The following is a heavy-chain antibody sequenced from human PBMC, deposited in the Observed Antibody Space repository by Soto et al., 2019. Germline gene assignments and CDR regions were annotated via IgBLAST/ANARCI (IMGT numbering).Heavy chain of an antibody. Sequence: GGSLRLSCTASGFTFGDYVMSWFRQAPGRGPEWVGFIRSKAYGGTAQYAASVRGRFTISRDDSKSSAYLQMNNLKTEDTAVYYCTRDSGCGGDCYENYFDYWGQGTLVTVS. CDR2: IRSKAYGGTA. J-gene: IGHJ4*02. CDR3: TRDSGCGGDCYENYFDY. CDR1: GFTFGDYV. D-gene: IGHD2-21*02. V-gene: IGHV3-49*03.